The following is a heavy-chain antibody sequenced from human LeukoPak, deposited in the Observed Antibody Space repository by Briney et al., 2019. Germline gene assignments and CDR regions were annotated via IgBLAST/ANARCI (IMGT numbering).Heavy chain of an antibody. CDR2: ISSSGGST. CDR1: GFTFSSYA. V-gene: IGHV3-23*01. Sequence: GGSLRLSCAASGFTFSSYAMSWVRQAPGKGLEWVSGISSSGGSTYYADSVKGRFTISRDDPKNTLYLQMNSLRAEDTAVYYCARGNRGYSYGNFDYWGQGTLVTVSS. D-gene: IGHD5-18*01. J-gene: IGHJ4*02. CDR3: ARGNRGYSYGNFDY.